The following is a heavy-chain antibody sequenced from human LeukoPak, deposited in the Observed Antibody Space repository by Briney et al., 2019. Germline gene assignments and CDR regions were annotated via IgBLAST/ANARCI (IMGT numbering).Heavy chain of an antibody. Sequence: SGTLSLTCAVSGCSISSSNWWWWGRHPPRRGLEWIGEIFHSGSSNYNQSLKSRATISVDKSKNQFSLKVTSVTAADTAVYYCATRGKSYSSGWGSFYWGQGTLVTVSS. CDR3: ATRGKSYSSGWGSFY. CDR1: GCSISSSNW. D-gene: IGHD6-19*01. CDR2: IFHSGSS. J-gene: IGHJ4*02. V-gene: IGHV4-4*02.